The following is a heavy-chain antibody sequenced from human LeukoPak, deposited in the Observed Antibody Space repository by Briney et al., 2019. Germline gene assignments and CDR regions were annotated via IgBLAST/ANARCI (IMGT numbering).Heavy chain of an antibody. V-gene: IGHV3-23*01. J-gene: IGHJ4*02. CDR1: GFTCSSYA. CDR3: AKRTITFDY. Sequence: GGSLRLYCATSGFTCSSYAMSWVRQAPGKGLEWISAISDNTYYADSVKGRFTISRDNSKNTLYLQMNSLRAEDTAVYYCAKRTITFDYWGQGTLVTVSS. D-gene: IGHD1-14*01. CDR2: ISDNT.